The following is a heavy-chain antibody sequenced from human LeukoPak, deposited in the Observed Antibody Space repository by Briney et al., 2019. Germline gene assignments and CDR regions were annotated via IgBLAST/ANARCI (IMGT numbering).Heavy chain of an antibody. J-gene: IGHJ4*02. CDR3: AKDILLWFGEYAPNFDY. Sequence: PGGSLRLSCAASGFTFSSYGMHWVRQAPGKGPEWVAFIRYDGSNKYYADSVKGRFTISRDNSKNTLYLQMNSLRAEDTAVYYCAKDILLWFGEYAPNFDYWGQGTLVTVSS. D-gene: IGHD3-10*01. CDR2: IRYDGSNK. V-gene: IGHV3-30*02. CDR1: GFTFSSYG.